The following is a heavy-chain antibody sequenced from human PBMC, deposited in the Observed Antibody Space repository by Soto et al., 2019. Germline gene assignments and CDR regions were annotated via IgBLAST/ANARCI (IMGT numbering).Heavy chain of an antibody. Sequence: SVKVSCKASGGTFSSYTISWVRQAPGQGLEWMGGITPIFGTATYAQTFQGRVTILADESTSTAYMELSSLRSGDTAVYYCARSHYTYGLLIDYWGPGTLVTVSS. V-gene: IGHV1-69*13. CDR3: ARSHYTYGLLIDY. CDR2: ITPIFGTA. CDR1: GGTFSSYT. J-gene: IGHJ4*02. D-gene: IGHD2-8*01.